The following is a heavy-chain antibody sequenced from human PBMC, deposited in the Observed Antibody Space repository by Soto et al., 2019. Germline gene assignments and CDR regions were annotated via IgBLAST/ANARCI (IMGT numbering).Heavy chain of an antibody. CDR3: AREAMMIVVVTDAFDI. D-gene: IGHD3-22*01. CDR1: GFTFSSYA. V-gene: IGHV3-30-3*01. CDR2: ISYDGSNK. J-gene: IGHJ3*02. Sequence: PGGSLRLSCAASGFTFSSYAMHWVRQAPGKGLEWVAVISYDGSNKYYADSVKGRFTISRDNSKNTLYLQMNSLRAEDTALYYCAREAMMIVVVTDAFDIWGQGTKVTVSS.